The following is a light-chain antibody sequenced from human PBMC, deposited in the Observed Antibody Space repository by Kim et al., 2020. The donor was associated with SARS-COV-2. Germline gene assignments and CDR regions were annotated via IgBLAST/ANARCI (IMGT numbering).Light chain of an antibody. V-gene: IGKV3-20*01. CDR2: DTS. CDR3: QQYGNSPIT. CDR1: RSVSSPY. J-gene: IGKJ3*01. Sequence: EIVLTQSPGTLSLSPGERATLSCRASRSVSSPYLAWYQQKPGQAPRLLIYDTSSRATGIPVRFSGSGSGTDFTLTINRLEPEDFAVYYCQQYGNSPITFGPGTKVDIK.